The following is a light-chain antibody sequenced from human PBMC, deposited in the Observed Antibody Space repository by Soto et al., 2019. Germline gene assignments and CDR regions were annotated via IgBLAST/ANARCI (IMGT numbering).Light chain of an antibody. Sequence: DIQMTQSPYTLCASVGGRVTITCRASQSISSWLAWYQQKPGKAPKLRIYDASSLESGVPSRLSGSGSGTEFTLTISSLQPDDFATYYCQQYNSYWTFGQGTNVDI. J-gene: IGKJ1*01. V-gene: IGKV1-5*01. CDR2: DAS. CDR3: QQYNSYWT. CDR1: QSISSW.